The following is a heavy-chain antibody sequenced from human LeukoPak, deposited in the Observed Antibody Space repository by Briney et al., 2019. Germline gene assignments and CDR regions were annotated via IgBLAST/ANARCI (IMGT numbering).Heavy chain of an antibody. Sequence: SETLSLTCTVSGGSISSYYWSWIRQPPGKGLEWIGYIYYSGSTNYNPSLKSRVTISVDTSKNQFSLKLSSVAAADTAVYYCARVEKQWLVLGYWGQGTLVTVSS. CDR1: GGSISSYY. CDR3: ARVEKQWLVLGY. D-gene: IGHD6-19*01. V-gene: IGHV4-59*01. J-gene: IGHJ4*02. CDR2: IYYSGST.